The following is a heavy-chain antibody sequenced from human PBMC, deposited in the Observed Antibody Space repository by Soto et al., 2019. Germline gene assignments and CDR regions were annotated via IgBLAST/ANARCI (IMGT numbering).Heavy chain of an antibody. Sequence: GGSLRLSCEGSGFTFSDHYMSWIRQAPGRGLEWISYSSNSGTFTRYSDSVKGRFSISRDNTKNFLYLQMNSLRAEDTAVYYCARSGDNYNVLDYWGQGTPVTVSS. V-gene: IGHV3-11*06. D-gene: IGHD3-10*02. CDR2: SSNSGTFT. CDR1: GFTFSDHY. CDR3: ARSGDNYNVLDY. J-gene: IGHJ4*02.